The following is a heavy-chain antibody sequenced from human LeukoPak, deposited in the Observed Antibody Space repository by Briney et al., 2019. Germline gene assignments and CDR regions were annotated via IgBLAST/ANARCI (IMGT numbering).Heavy chain of an antibody. CDR3: ATLTSGSYYNVLYFQH. CDR1: GGTFSSYA. CDR2: IIPIFGTA. V-gene: IGHV1-69*13. J-gene: IGHJ1*01. D-gene: IGHD3-10*01. Sequence: EASVKVSCKASGGTFSSYAISWVRQAPGQGLEWMGGIIPIFGTANYAQKFQGRVTITADESTSTAYMELSSLRSEDTAVYYCATLTSGSYYNVLYFQHWGQGTLVTVSS.